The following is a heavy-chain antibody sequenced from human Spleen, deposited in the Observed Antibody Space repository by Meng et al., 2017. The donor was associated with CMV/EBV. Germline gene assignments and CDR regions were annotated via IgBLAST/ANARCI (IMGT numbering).Heavy chain of an antibody. CDR2: IYSGSNSR. J-gene: IGHJ5*02. V-gene: IGHV3-23*03. CDR1: GFIFNNYA. CDR3: AKDRPVSYSGSPKEGWFDP. D-gene: IGHD1-26*01. Sequence: GGSLRLSCAASGFIFNNYAMSWVRQAPGKGLEWVSVIYSGSNSRYYADSVKGRFTITRDKSKETLYLQMNSLRAEDTAVYYCAKDRPVSYSGSPKEGWFDPWGQGTLVTVSS.